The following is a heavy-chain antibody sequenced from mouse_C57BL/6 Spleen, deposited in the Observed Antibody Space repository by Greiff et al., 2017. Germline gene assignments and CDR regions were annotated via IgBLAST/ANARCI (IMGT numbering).Heavy chain of an antibody. Sequence: QVQLQQSGPELVKPGASVKLSCKASGYAFSSSWMNWVKQRPGKGLEWIGRIYPGDGDTNYNGKFKGKATLTADKSSSTAYMQLSSLTSEDSAVYFCAREVDYYVSRPFSCWGQGTLVTVSA. V-gene: IGHV1-82*01. CDR2: IYPGDGDT. CDR3: AREVDYYVSRPFSC. D-gene: IGHD1-1*01. CDR1: GYAFSSSW. J-gene: IGHJ3*01.